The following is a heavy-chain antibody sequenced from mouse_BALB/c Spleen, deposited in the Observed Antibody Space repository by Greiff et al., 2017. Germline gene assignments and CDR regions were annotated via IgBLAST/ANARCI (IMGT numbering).Heavy chain of an antibody. CDR2: ISSGGST. CDR1: GFTFSSYA. Sequence: EVNLVESGGGLVKPGGSLKLSCAASGFTFSSYAMSWVRQTPEKRLEWVASISSGGSTYYPDSVKGRFTISRDNARNILYLQMSSLRSEDTAMYYCARPGSSYVGWYFDVWGAGTTVTVSS. CDR3: ARPGSSYVGWYFDV. V-gene: IGHV5-6-5*01. D-gene: IGHD1-1*01. J-gene: IGHJ1*01.